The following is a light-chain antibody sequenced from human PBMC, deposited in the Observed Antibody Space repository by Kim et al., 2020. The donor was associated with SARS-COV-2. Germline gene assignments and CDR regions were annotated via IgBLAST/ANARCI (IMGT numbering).Light chain of an antibody. J-gene: IGLJ1*01. CDR1: NSDVGTYKY. CDR3: CAYAGTYYI. CDR2: EVS. V-gene: IGLV2-11*01. Sequence: QSALTQPRSVSGSPGQSVTISCTGTNSDVGTYKYVSWYQQYPGTAPKLMISEVSKRPSGVPDRFSGSKSGNTASLTISGLQAEDEADYFCCAYAGTYYIFGTGTKVTVL.